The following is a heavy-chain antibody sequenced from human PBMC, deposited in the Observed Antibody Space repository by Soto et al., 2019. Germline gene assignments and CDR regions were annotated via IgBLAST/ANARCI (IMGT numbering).Heavy chain of an antibody. CDR2: IYYSGST. CDR3: ARLFEVPPIVHGWFDP. Sequence: SETLSLTCTVSGGSISSSSYYWGWIRQPPGKGLEWIGSIYYSGSTYYNPSLKSRVTISVDTSKNQFSLKLSSVTAADTAVYYCARLFEVPPIVHGWFDPWGQGTLVTVSS. D-gene: IGHD2-15*01. J-gene: IGHJ5*02. CDR1: GGSISSSSYY. V-gene: IGHV4-39*01.